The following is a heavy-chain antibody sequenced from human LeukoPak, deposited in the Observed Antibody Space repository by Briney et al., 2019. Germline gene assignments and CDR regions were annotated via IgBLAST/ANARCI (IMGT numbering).Heavy chain of an antibody. CDR1: GGSISSYY. Sequence: PSETLSLTCTVSGGSISSYYWSWIRQPPGKGLEWIGSIYYSGTTHYNPSLESRVTISVDTSKNQFSLKLASVTAADTAVYYCARLTGYSSESWFDPWGQGTLVTVSS. CDR2: IYYSGTT. J-gene: IGHJ5*02. V-gene: IGHV4-59*01. D-gene: IGHD3-9*01. CDR3: ARLTGYSSESWFDP.